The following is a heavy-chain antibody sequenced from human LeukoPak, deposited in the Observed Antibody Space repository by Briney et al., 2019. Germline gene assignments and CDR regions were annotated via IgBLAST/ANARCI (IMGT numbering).Heavy chain of an antibody. CDR1: GFTFSSYG. V-gene: IGHV3-33*01. CDR2: IWYDGSNK. D-gene: IGHD6-13*01. J-gene: IGHJ4*02. CDR3: ARGAAGGKRSYYFDY. Sequence: GGSLRLSCAASGFTFSSYGMHWARQAPGKGLEWVAVIWYDGSNKYYADSVKGRFTISRDNSKNTLYLQMNSLRAEDTAVYYCARGAAGGKRSYYFDYWGQGTLVTVSS.